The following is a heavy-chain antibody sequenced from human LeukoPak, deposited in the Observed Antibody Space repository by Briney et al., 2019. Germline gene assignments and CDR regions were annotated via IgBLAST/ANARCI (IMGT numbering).Heavy chain of an antibody. V-gene: IGHV3-23*01. D-gene: IGHD4-17*01. Sequence: GGSLRLSCAASGVTFSSYAMSWVRQAPGKGLECVSSISYTGVSTYYADSVKGRFPISRDNSKNTLYLQRNSLRAEDTAVYYCAKARYRDYGDYAGDAFDIWGQGTMVTVSS. CDR1: GVTFSSYA. CDR2: ISYTGVST. CDR3: AKARYRDYGDYAGDAFDI. J-gene: IGHJ3*02.